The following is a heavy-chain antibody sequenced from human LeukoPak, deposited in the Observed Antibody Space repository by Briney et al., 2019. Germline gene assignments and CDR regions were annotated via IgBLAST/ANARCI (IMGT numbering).Heavy chain of an antibody. V-gene: IGHV3-23*01. CDR1: GFTFSSYS. J-gene: IGHJ4*02. D-gene: IGHD2-2*01. CDR3: AKDMKVVPAAFDY. CDR2: ISGSGGST. Sequence: PGGSLRLSCAASGFTFSSYSMNWVRQAPGKGLEWVSAISGSGGSTYYADSVKGRFTISRDNSKNTLYLQMNSLRAEDTAVYYCAKDMKVVPAAFDYWGQGTLVTVSS.